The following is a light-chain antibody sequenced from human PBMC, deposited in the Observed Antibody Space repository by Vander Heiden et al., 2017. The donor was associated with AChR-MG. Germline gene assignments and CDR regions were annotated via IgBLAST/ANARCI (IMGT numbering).Light chain of an antibody. CDR3: QSYDSRLSGYV. CDR1: SSDIRAGYD. Sequence: QSVLTHPPSVSGAPGQRVTIPCTGSSSDIRAGYDVHWYQQLPGTAPKVLIYGNSNRPSGVPDRFSASKSGTSASLAITGLQAEDEADYYCQSYDSRLSGYVFGSGTKVTVL. V-gene: IGLV1-40*01. CDR2: GNS. J-gene: IGLJ1*01.